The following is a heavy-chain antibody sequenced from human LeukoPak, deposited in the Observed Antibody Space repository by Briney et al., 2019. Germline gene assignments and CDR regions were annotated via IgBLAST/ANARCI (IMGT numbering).Heavy chain of an antibody. V-gene: IGHV3-30*18. CDR2: ISYDGSNK. Sequence: PGGSLRLSCAASGFTFSSYGMHWVRQAPGKGLEWVAVISYDGSNKYYADSVKGRFTISRDNSKNTLYLQMNSLRAEDTAVYYCAKDPATVTTNLYYFDYWGQGTLVTVSS. D-gene: IGHD4-17*01. CDR1: GFTFSSYG. CDR3: AKDPATVTTNLYYFDY. J-gene: IGHJ4*02.